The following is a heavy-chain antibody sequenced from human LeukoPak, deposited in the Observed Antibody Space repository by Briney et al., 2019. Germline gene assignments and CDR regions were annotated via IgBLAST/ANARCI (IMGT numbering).Heavy chain of an antibody. J-gene: IGHJ3*02. CDR2: ISSSSSYT. V-gene: IGHV3-11*03. CDR3: ARTNQIDERAFDI. D-gene: IGHD1-14*01. Sequence: KSGESLRLSCAASGFTFNNAWMSWVRQAPGKGLEWVSYISSSSSYTNYADSVKGRFTISRDNAKNSLYLQMNSLRAEDTAVYYCARTNQIDERAFDIWGQGTMVTVSS. CDR1: GFTFNNAW.